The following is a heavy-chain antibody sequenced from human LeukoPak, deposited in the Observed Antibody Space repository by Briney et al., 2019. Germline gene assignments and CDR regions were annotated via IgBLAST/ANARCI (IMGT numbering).Heavy chain of an antibody. J-gene: IGHJ4*02. V-gene: IGHV6-1*01. CDR3: ARFVATSGAFDY. D-gene: IGHD5-12*01. Sequence: SQTLSLTCVISGDSVSSNSAAWNWIRQSTSRGLEWLGRTYYRSKWYNDYAVSVKSRITINPDTSKNQFSLQLNSVTPEDTAVYYCARFVATSGAFDYWGQGTLVTVSS. CDR1: GDSVSSNSAA. CDR2: TYYRSKWYN.